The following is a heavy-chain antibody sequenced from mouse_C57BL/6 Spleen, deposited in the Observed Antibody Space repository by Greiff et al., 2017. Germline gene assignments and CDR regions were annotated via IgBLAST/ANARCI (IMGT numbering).Heavy chain of an antibody. CDR1: GYTFTSYW. Sequence: QVQLQQPGAELVKPGASVKVSCKASGYTFTSYWMHWVKQRPGQGLEWIGRIHPSDSDTNYNQKFKGKATLTVDKSSSTAYMQLSSLPSEDSAVYYCASIYDGYYGAYWGQGTLVTVSA. J-gene: IGHJ3*01. D-gene: IGHD2-3*01. CDR3: ASIYDGYYGAY. V-gene: IGHV1-74*01. CDR2: IHPSDSDT.